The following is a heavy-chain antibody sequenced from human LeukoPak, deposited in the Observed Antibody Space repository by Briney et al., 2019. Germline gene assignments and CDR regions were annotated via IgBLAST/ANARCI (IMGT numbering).Heavy chain of an antibody. D-gene: IGHD2-2*01. CDR1: GDSISSTSHY. CDR2: IYYSGST. V-gene: IGHV4-39*07. J-gene: IGHJ3*02. Sequence: SETLSLTCTVSGDSISSTSHYWGWIRQSPGKGLEWIGNIYYSGSTYYNPSLKSRVTMSVDTSKNQFSLKLSSVTAADTAVYYCARDLAAAAGRNAFDIWGQGTMVTVSS. CDR3: ARDLAAAAGRNAFDI.